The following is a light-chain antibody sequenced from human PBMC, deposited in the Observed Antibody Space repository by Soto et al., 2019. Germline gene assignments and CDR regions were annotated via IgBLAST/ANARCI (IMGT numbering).Light chain of an antibody. CDR1: QSLSNS. V-gene: IGKV3-15*01. CDR3: QQYNNWPFT. CDR2: GAS. J-gene: IGKJ2*01. Sequence: EIVMTQSPATLSVSPGERATLSCRASQSLSNSLAWYQHKPGQAPRFLMYGASTRATGIPARFSGSGSGTEFTLTISSLQSEDFAVYYCQQYNNWPFTFGQGTKLEIK.